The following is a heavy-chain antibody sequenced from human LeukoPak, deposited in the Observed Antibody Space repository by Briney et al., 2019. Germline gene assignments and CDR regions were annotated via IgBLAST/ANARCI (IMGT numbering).Heavy chain of an antibody. D-gene: IGHD6-6*01. CDR1: GFTFSSYS. J-gene: IGHJ6*02. Sequence: GGSLRLSCAASGFTFSSYSMNWVRQAPGKGLEWVSSISSSSSYIYYPDSVKGRFTISRDNAKNSLYLQMNSLRAEDTAVYYCASRIAARPDYYYYGMDVWGQGTTVTVSS. CDR3: ASRIAARPDYYYYGMDV. CDR2: ISSSSSYI. V-gene: IGHV3-21*01.